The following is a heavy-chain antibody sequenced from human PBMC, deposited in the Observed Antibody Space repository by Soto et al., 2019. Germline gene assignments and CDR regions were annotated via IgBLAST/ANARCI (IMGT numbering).Heavy chain of an antibody. CDR1: GGTFSSYA. CDR3: EARVNYDSSDY. CDR2: IIPIFGTA. Sequence: SVKVSCKASGGTFSSYAISWVRQAPGQGLEWMGGIIPIFGTANYAQKFQGRVTITADESTSTAYMELSSLRSEDTAVYYCEARVNYDSSDYWGQGTLVPVYS. V-gene: IGHV1-69*13. D-gene: IGHD3-22*01. J-gene: IGHJ4*02.